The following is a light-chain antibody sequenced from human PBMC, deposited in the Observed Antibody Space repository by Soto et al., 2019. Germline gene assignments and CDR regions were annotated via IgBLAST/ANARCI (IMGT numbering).Light chain of an antibody. J-gene: IGLJ2*01. V-gene: IGLV3-21*04. CDR3: QVWDISSDHVV. CDR2: YDS. Sequence: SYELTQPPSVSVAPGKTARITCGGNNIGSKSVHWYLQKPGQAPVLVIYYDSDRPSGIPERFSGSNSRNTARLTISRVEAGDEADYYCQVWDISSDHVVFGGGTKLTVL. CDR1: NIGSKS.